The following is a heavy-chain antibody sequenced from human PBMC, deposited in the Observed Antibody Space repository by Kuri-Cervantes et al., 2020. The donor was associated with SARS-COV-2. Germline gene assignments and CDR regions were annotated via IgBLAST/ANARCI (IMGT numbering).Heavy chain of an antibody. CDR3: ARDLRLGKSLDY. V-gene: IGHV3-21*01. Sequence: GGSLRLSCAASGFTFSSYSMNWVRQATGKGLEWVSSISSSSSYIYYADSVKGRFTISRDNAKNSLYLQMSSLRAEDTAVYYCARDLRLGKSLDYWGQGTLVTVSS. J-gene: IGHJ4*02. D-gene: IGHD7-27*01. CDR1: GFTFSSYS. CDR2: ISSSSSYI.